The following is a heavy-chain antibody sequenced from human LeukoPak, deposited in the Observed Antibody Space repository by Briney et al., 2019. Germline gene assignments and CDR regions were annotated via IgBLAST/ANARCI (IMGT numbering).Heavy chain of an antibody. J-gene: IGHJ4*02. Sequence: SVKVPCKASGGTFSSYAISWVRQAPGQGLEWMGGIIPIFGTANYAQKFQGRVTITTDESTSTAYMELSSLRSEDTAVYYCARSTVTTSAWYYFDYWGQGTLVTVSS. D-gene: IGHD4-17*01. CDR1: GGTFSSYA. V-gene: IGHV1-69*05. CDR3: ARSTVTTSAWYYFDY. CDR2: IIPIFGTA.